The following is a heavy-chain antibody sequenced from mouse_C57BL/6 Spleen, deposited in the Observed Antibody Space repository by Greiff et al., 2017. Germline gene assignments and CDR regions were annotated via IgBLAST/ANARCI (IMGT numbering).Heavy chain of an antibody. V-gene: IGHV1-85*01. CDR1: GYTFTSYD. CDR2: IYPRDGST. D-gene: IGHD1-1*01. Sequence: QVQLKESGPELVKPGASVKLSCKASGYTFTSYDINWVKQRPGQGLEWIGWIYPRDGSTKYNEKFKGKATLTVDTSSSTAYMELHSLTSEDSAVYFCARRFYGSSRWYFDVWGTGTTVTVSS. J-gene: IGHJ1*03. CDR3: ARRFYGSSRWYFDV.